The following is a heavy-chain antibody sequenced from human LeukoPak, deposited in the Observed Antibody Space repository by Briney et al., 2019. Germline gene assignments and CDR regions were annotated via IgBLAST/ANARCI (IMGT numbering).Heavy chain of an antibody. Sequence: GGSLRLSCAASGFTFSSYAMSWVRQAPGKGLEWVSAISGSGGSTYYADSVKGRFTISRDNSKNTLCLQMNSLRAEDTAVYYCAKGDYGDYVGPWFDPWGQGTLVTVSS. J-gene: IGHJ5*02. D-gene: IGHD4-17*01. CDR3: AKGDYGDYVGPWFDP. CDR1: GFTFSSYA. CDR2: ISGSGGST. V-gene: IGHV3-23*01.